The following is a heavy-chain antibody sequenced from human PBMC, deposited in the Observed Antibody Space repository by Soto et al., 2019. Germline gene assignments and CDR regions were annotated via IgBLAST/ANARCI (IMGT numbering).Heavy chain of an antibody. D-gene: IGHD3-22*01. CDR2: IYYSGST. V-gene: IGHV4-61*01. Sequence: SETLSLTCTVSGGSVSSGSYYWSWIRQPPGKGLEWIGYIYYSGSTNYNPSLKSRVTISVDTSKNQFSLKLSSVTAADTAVYYCARMDYYDSSGPPARWFDPWGQGTLVTVSS. CDR3: ARMDYYDSSGPPARWFDP. J-gene: IGHJ5*02. CDR1: GGSVSSGSYY.